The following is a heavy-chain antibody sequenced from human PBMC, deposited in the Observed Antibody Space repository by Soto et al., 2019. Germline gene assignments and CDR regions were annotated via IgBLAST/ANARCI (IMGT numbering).Heavy chain of an antibody. CDR2: IHGGDSNT. V-gene: IGHV5-51*01. CDR1: GYMFTSYW. Sequence: PGESLKISCKGSGYMFTSYWIGWVRQMPGKGLEWMGIIHGGDSNTRYSPSFDGQVTISTDKSINTAYLQWSSLKASDTAMYCCARRITSSTGWDYWGQGTLVTVSS. CDR3: ARRITSSTGWDY. D-gene: IGHD6-19*01. J-gene: IGHJ4*02.